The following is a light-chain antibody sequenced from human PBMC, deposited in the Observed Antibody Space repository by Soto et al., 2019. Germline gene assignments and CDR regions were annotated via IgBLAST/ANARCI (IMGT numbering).Light chain of an antibody. V-gene: IGLV1-47*01. J-gene: IGLJ3*02. Sequence: QSVLTQPPSASGTPGQTVTISCSGSRSNIGNNYVCWYQQLPGAAPKLLIYRNTQRPSGVPDRFSGSKSGTAASLAISGLRSEDEADYYCCSYPGSHTWVFGGGTKLTVL. CDR2: RNT. CDR1: RSNIGNNY. CDR3: CSYPGSHTWV.